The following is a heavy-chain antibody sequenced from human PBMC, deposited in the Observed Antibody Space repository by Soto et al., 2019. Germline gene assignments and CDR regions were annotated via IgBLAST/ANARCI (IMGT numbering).Heavy chain of an antibody. D-gene: IGHD2-2*02. CDR1: GFTFSSYG. J-gene: IGHJ4*02. CDR2: ISYDGSNK. V-gene: IGHV3-30*18. Sequence: GGSLRLSCAASGFTFSSYGMHWVRQAPGKGLEWVAVISYDGSNKYYADSVKGRFTISRDNSKNTLYLQMNSLRAEDTAVYYCAKDEQVSAGSLDIVVVPAAIGASKYFDYWGQGTLVTVSS. CDR3: AKDEQVSAGSLDIVVVPAAIGASKYFDY.